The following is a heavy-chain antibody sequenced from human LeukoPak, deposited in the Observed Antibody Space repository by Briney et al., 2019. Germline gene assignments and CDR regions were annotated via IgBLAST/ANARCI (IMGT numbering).Heavy chain of an antibody. Sequence: PGGSLRLSCAASGFTFSSYWMSWVRQAPGKGLEWVANINPDGNEKYYVDSVKGRFTISRDNGKNSLYLQLNSLRAEDTAVYYCARYYDPAVGDAFDIWGQGTMVTVSS. D-gene: IGHD3-16*01. CDR2: INPDGNEK. CDR1: GFTFSSYW. J-gene: IGHJ3*02. CDR3: ARYYDPAVGDAFDI. V-gene: IGHV3-7*01.